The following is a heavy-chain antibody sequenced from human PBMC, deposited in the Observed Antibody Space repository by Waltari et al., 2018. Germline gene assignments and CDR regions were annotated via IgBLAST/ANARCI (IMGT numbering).Heavy chain of an antibody. CDR2: IKSDGRAT. V-gene: IGHV3-74*01. CDR3: ASDVHSGRYGWFDP. Sequence: EVQLVESGGDLVQPGGSLRLSCAASGFTFSTFWVHWVRQVPGKGLVWVSRIKSDGRATSYADSGKGRFTISRDNAKNTVYLQMNSLRAEDTAVYHCASDVHSGRYGWFDPWGQGTLVTVSS. D-gene: IGHD1-26*01. J-gene: IGHJ5*02. CDR1: GFTFSTFW.